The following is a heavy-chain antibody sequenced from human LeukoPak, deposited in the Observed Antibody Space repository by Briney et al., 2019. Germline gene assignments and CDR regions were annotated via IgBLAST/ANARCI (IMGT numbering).Heavy chain of an antibody. CDR2: INFRGTYI. Sequence: GSLRLSCVASGFTLSRFTMNWVRQAAGKGLELVSSINFRGTYIYYTDSVKGRFSISRDDARNSLFLQMNGLRAEDTAVYYCATEEYLRGSYFFFGSWGQGSLVTVSS. V-gene: IGHV3-21*01. CDR1: GFTLSRFT. CDR3: ATEEYLRGSYFFFGS. J-gene: IGHJ4*02. D-gene: IGHD1-26*01.